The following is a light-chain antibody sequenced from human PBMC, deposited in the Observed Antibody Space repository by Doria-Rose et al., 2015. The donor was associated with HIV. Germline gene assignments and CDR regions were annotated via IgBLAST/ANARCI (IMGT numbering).Light chain of an antibody. J-gene: IGKJ1*01. Sequence: TQSPGTLSLSPGERATLPCRASQSVSANYLAWYQQRPGQSPRLLIYGASSRATDIPDRLSGSGSGTDFTLTISRLEPEDFAVYYCHQYASSRTFGQGTKVEIK. V-gene: IGKV3-20*01. CDR2: GAS. CDR1: QSVSANY. CDR3: HQYASSRT.